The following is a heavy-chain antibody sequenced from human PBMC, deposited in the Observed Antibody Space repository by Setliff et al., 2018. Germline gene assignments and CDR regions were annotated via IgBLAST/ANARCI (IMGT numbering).Heavy chain of an antibody. V-gene: IGHV1-18*01. Sequence: GASVKVSCKASGYTFTNYGITWVRQAPGQGLEWMGWISAYNGNTNSAQKFQGRVTMTTDTYTSTAYLELRRLRSDDTAVYYCARSTPTVVIPAARNWFDPWGQGTLVTVSS. D-gene: IGHD2-2*01. CDR3: ARSTPTVVIPAARNWFDP. CDR1: GYTFTNYG. CDR2: ISAYNGNT. J-gene: IGHJ5*02.